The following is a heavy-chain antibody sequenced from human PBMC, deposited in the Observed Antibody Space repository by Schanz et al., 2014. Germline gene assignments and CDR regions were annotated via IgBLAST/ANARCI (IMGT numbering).Heavy chain of an antibody. V-gene: IGHV3-30*04. D-gene: IGHD6-13*01. CDR2: ISDDGSRR. CDR3: ARDRQQLVGRIGYYYGMDV. Sequence: QVELVESGGGVVQPGRSLRLSCAASGFIFSYYTIHWVRQAPGKGLEWVAVISDDGSRRHYADFVTGRFTISRDNSKDTVYLQMNSLRAEDTAVYYCARDRQQLVGRIGYYYGMDVWGQGTTVTVSS. J-gene: IGHJ6*02. CDR1: GFIFSYYT.